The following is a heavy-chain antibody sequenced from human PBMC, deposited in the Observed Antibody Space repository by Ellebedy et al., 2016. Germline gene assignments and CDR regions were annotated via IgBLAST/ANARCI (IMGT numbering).Heavy chain of an antibody. J-gene: IGHJ4*02. V-gene: IGHV3-30*04. Sequence: GESLKISCAASGFTFSDSAMHWVRQAPGKGLEWVAVISYDGRNKFYADSVKGRFTISRDNSKNTLYLQVNSLRAEDTAIYYCAGGSVDSPYWGQGALVTVSS. CDR1: GFTFSDSA. CDR3: AGGSVDSPY. CDR2: ISYDGRNK. D-gene: IGHD2-15*01.